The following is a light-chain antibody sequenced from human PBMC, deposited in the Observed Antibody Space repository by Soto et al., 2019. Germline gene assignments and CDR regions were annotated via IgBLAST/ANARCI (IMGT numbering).Light chain of an antibody. J-gene: IGKJ1*01. CDR2: GAS. CDR3: QQYDNLPRT. V-gene: IGKV3-20*01. CDR1: QSVSRSL. Sequence: EIVLTHSPGTLSLSPGGRATLSCRASQSVSRSLLAWYQQKPGQAPRLLIYGASSRATGIPDRFSGSGSGTDFTLTISRLEPEDFAVYYCQQYDNLPRTFGQGTKVDIK.